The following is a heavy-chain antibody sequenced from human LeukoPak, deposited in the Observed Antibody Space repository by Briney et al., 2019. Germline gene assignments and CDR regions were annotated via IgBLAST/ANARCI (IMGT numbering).Heavy chain of an antibody. CDR1: GGSLNSISYY. CDR2: IYYSGTI. V-gene: IGHV4-39*01. CDR3: ARSHPDYYDSSGYLFDY. Sequence: SETLSLTCTVSGGSLNSISYYWGWLRQPPGKGVEWMGSIYYSGTISYNPSLKSRVTISVDTYKNQFSLKLSSVTAADTAVYYCARSHPDYYDSSGYLFDYWGQGTLVTVSS. D-gene: IGHD3-22*01. J-gene: IGHJ4*02.